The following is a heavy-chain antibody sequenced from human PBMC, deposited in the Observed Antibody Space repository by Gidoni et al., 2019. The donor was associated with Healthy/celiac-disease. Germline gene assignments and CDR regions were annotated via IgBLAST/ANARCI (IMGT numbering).Heavy chain of an antibody. CDR2: ISSSSSYI. CDR3: AQNSKDDYGVRYGMDV. CDR1: GVTFSSYR. V-gene: IGHV3-21*01. D-gene: IGHD4-17*01. Sequence: VQLVESGGGLVKPGGSPRRSGAASGVTFSSYRRNWVRQAPGKGLEWDSSISSSSSYIYDADSVKGRFTISRDNAKNSLYLQMNSLRAEDTAVYYCAQNSKDDYGVRYGMDVWGQGTTVTVSS. J-gene: IGHJ6*02.